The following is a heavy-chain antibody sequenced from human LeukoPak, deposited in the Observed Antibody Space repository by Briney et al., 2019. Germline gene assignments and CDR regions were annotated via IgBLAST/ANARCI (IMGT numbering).Heavy chain of an antibody. J-gene: IGHJ5*02. CDR1: GGSISSYY. CDR3: AGSGYYDFWSGYYPLSNWFDP. D-gene: IGHD3-3*01. V-gene: IGHV4-59*08. Sequence: PSETLSLTCTVSGGSISSYYWSWIRQPPGKGLEWIGYIYYSGSTNYNPSLKSRVTISVDTSKNQFSLKLSSVTAADTAVYYCAGSGYYDFWSGYYPLSNWFDPWGQGTLVTVSS. CDR2: IYYSGST.